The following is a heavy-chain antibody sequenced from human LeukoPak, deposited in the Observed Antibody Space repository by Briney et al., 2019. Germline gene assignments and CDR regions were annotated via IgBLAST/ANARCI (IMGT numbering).Heavy chain of an antibody. Sequence: GGSLRLSCVASGFPFSSYWMTWVRQAPGKGLEWVANIKQDGSKKSYVDSVKGRFTITRDNAKNSLYLQMNSLRAEDTAIYYCTRVGYIDEGIDYWGQGTLVTVSS. CDR1: GFPFSSYW. D-gene: IGHD5-24*01. V-gene: IGHV3-7*04. CDR2: IKQDGSKK. CDR3: TRVGYIDEGIDY. J-gene: IGHJ4*02.